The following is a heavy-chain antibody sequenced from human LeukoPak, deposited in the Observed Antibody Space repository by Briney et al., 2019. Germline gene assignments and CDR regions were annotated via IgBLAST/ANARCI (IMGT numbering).Heavy chain of an antibody. J-gene: IGHJ6*03. CDR3: ARVRHDPWEYGCYMDV. V-gene: IGHV4-34*04. CDR1: GGSFSALY. D-gene: IGHD1-26*01. Sequence: DSQSLTCALDGGSFSALYWSWTRHTPGEGRECIGEMNHTVKTNYKPSCTDDNPSLESRANISVDSSKKELSLRVSSVTTADTGVYFRARVRHDPWEYGCYMDVWRKGTTLTVSS. CDR2: MNHTVKTNYKPSCT.